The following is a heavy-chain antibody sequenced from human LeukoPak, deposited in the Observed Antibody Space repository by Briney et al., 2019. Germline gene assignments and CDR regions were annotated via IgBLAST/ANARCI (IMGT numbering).Heavy chain of an antibody. CDR1: GFTFSSYA. CDR3: AKDYEYDYYDSSGEGYFDY. J-gene: IGHJ4*02. Sequence: PGGSLRLSCAASGFTFSSYAMGWVRQAPGKGLEWVSAISGSGGSTYYADSVKGRFTISRDNSKNTLYLQMNSLRAEDTAVYYCAKDYEYDYYDSSGEGYFDYWGQGTLVTVSS. D-gene: IGHD3-22*01. CDR2: ISGSGGST. V-gene: IGHV3-23*01.